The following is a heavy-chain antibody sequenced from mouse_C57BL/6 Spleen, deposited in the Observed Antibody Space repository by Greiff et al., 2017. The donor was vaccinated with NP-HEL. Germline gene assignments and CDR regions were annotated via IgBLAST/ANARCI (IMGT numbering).Heavy chain of an antibody. J-gene: IGHJ4*01. V-gene: IGHV1-55*01. Sequence: QVQLQQPGAELVKPGASVKMSCKASGYTFTSYWITWVKQRPGQGLEWIGDIYPGSGSTNYNEKFKSKATLTVDTSSSTAYLQLSSLTSEDSAVYYCARYGSSYGDAMDYWGQGTSVTVSS. D-gene: IGHD1-1*01. CDR3: ARYGSSYGDAMDY. CDR1: GYTFTSYW. CDR2: IYPGSGST.